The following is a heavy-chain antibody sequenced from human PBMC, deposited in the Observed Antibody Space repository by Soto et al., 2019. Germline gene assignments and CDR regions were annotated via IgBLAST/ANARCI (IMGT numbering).Heavy chain of an antibody. J-gene: IGHJ4*02. V-gene: IGHV3-33*01. CDR1: GFTFSSYG. CDR3: ARYYYDSSGYYPL. Sequence: QVQLVESGGGVVQPGRSLRLSCAASGFTFSSYGMHWVRQAPGKGLEWVAVIWSDGINKYYADSVKGRFTISRDNSKNKLYLQMTSLSAEDTAVYYCARYYYDSSGYYPLWGQGTLVTVSS. CDR2: IWSDGINK. D-gene: IGHD3-22*01.